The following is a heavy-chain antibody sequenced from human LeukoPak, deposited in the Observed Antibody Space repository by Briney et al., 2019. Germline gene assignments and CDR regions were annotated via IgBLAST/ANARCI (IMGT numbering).Heavy chain of an antibody. V-gene: IGHV4-4*07. D-gene: IGHD6-19*01. CDR3: ARDRSSGDFDY. Sequence: SSETLSLTCTVSGGSISSYYWSWMRQPAGKRLEWIGRIYSSGRTSYNPSLKSRVTMSVDASKNQFSLKLSSVTAADTAVYYCARDRSSGDFDYWGQGTLVTVSS. CDR2: IYSSGRT. J-gene: IGHJ4*02. CDR1: GGSISSYY.